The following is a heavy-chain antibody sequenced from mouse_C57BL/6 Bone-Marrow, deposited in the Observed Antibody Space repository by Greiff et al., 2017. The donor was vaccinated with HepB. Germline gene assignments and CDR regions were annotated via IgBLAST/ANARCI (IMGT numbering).Heavy chain of an antibody. V-gene: IGHV5-12*01. D-gene: IGHD1-1*01. CDR1: GFTFSDYY. Sequence: EVKLVESGGGLVQPGGSLKLSCAASGFTFSDYYMYWVRQTPEKRLEWVAYISNGGGSTYYPDTVKGRFTISRDNAKNTLYLQMSRLKSEDTAMYYCARRFITTDPYAMDYWGQGTSVTVSS. J-gene: IGHJ4*01. CDR3: ARRFITTDPYAMDY. CDR2: ISNGGGST.